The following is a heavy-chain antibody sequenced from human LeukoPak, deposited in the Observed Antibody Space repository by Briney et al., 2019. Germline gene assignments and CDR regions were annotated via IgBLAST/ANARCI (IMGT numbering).Heavy chain of an antibody. CDR3: ARDFDMGITPGDDFDF. J-gene: IGHJ4*02. CDR1: GFSFSKYW. D-gene: IGHD3-9*01. Sequence: GGSLRLSCAASGFSFSKYWMHWVRQTPGEGLVWVSRIKEDGTYTSYADSVKGRFTISRDKARNTVFLQMNSLRAEDTAVYYCARDFDMGITPGDDFDFWGQGTLVTVSP. V-gene: IGHV3-74*01. CDR2: IKEDGTYT.